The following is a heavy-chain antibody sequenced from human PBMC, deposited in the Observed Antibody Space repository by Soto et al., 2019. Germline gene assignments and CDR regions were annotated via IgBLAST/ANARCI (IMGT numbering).Heavy chain of an antibody. V-gene: IGHV3-23*01. J-gene: IGHJ4*02. D-gene: IGHD2-21*01. CDR2: ISAGGVDT. CDR3: ANVPIWCGGSSCYTEGFDS. CDR1: GIALSSYA. Sequence: VGSLRLSCAASGIALSSYAVTWVRQAPGKGLEWVSAISAGGVDTYYADSVKGRFTVSRANSKNTLYLQMNSLRAEDTAIYYCANVPIWCGGSSCYTEGFDSWGQGTLVTVSS.